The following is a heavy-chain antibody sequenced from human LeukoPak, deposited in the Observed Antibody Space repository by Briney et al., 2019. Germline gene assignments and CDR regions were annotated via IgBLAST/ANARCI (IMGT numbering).Heavy chain of an antibody. J-gene: IGHJ4*02. V-gene: IGHV4-39*01. CDR3: ARHYGP. CDR1: GGSISGSSYY. CDR2: IYYSGST. Sequence: SQTLSLTCTVSGGSISGSSYYWGWIRQPPGKGLEWIGSIYYSGSTYYNPSLKSRVTISVDTSKNQFSLKLNSVTATDTAVYYYARHYGPWGQGTLVTVSS. D-gene: IGHD3-10*01.